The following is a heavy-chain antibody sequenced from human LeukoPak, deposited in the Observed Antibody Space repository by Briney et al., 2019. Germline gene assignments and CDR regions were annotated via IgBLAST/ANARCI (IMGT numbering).Heavy chain of an antibody. CDR3: ARRSGTLEMGYWFDP. Sequence: SSETLSLTCTVSGGSISSGDYYWSWIRQPPGKGLEWIGYIYYSGSTYYNPSLKSRVTISVDTSKNQFSLKLSSVTAADTAVYYCARRSGTLEMGYWFDPWGQGTLVTVSS. CDR1: GGSISSGDYY. J-gene: IGHJ5*02. V-gene: IGHV4-30-4*01. D-gene: IGHD5-24*01. CDR2: IYYSGST.